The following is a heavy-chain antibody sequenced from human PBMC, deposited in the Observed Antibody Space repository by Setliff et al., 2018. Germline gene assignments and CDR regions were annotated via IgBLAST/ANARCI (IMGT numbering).Heavy chain of an antibody. V-gene: IGHV4-59*08. Sequence: PSETLSLTCAVYGESFSGHYWSWVRQPPGKGLEWIGNIFHGESISYNPSLKSRVTISVDTSKNQVSLKVRSVTAADTAVYFCARHRTIPVTTTNYYYHMDVWGKGTTVTVSS. J-gene: IGHJ6*04. CDR2: IFHGESI. CDR3: ARHRTIPVTTTNYYYHMDV. CDR1: GESFSGHY. D-gene: IGHD4-17*01.